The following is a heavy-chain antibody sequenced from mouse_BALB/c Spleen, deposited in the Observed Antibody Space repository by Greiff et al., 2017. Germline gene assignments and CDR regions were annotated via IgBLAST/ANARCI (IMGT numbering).Heavy chain of an antibody. J-gene: IGHJ4*01. V-gene: IGHV2-9*02. D-gene: IGHD2-1*01. Sequence: VQLQQSGPGLVAPSQSLSITCTVSGFSLTSYGVHWVRQPPGKGLEWLGVIWAGGSTNYNSALMSRLSISKDNSKSQVFLKMNSLQTDDTAMYYCAREGYGNYRAMDYWGQGTSVTVSS. CDR3: AREGYGNYRAMDY. CDR2: IWAGGST. CDR1: GFSLTSYG.